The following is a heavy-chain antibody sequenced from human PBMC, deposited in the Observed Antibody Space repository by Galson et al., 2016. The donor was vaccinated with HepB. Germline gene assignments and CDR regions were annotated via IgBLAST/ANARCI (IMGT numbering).Heavy chain of an antibody. D-gene: IGHD3-22*01. CDR2: INHSENT. CDR3: ARGPYYYYSSGYYYYYNGMDV. Sequence: ETLSLTCAVYGGSFSDYYWSWIRQSPGKGLEWTGEINHSENTNYNLSLKSPVTISLDTSKNQFFLRLSSVTAADTAVYYCARGPYYYYSSGYYYYYNGMDVWGQGTTVTVSS. CDR1: GGSFSDYY. J-gene: IGHJ6*02. V-gene: IGHV4-34*01.